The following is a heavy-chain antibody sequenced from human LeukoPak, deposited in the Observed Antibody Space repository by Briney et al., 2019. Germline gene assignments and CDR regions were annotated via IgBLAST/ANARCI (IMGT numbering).Heavy chain of an antibody. D-gene: IGHD3-22*01. J-gene: IGHJ4*02. Sequence: GGSLRLSCAVSGITLSNYGVSWVRQAPGKGLEWVAGISGGGGGTSYADSVKGRFTISRDNPKNTLYLQMNNLRAEDTAVYFCAKRGVVIRVILVGFHKEAYYFDSWGQGALVTVSS. V-gene: IGHV3-23*01. CDR1: GITLSNYG. CDR2: ISGGGGGT. CDR3: AKRGVVIRVILVGFHKEAYYFDS.